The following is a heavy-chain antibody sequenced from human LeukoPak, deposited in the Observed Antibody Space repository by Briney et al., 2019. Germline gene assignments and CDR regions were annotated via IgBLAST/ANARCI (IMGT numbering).Heavy chain of an antibody. J-gene: IGHJ3*02. Sequence: PGGSLRLSCAASGFTFSSYWMTWVRQAPGKGLEWVANIKQDGSEKYYVDSVKGRFTISRDNAKNSLYLQMNSLRAEDTAVYYCARVRWRGTRAFDIWGQGTMVTVSS. CDR2: IKQDGSEK. V-gene: IGHV3-7*01. D-gene: IGHD1-26*01. CDR1: GFTFSSYW. CDR3: ARVRWRGTRAFDI.